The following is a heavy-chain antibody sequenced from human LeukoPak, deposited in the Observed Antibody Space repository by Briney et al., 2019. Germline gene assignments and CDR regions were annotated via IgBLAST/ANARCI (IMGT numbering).Heavy chain of an antibody. CDR1: GGSISSYY. Sequence: SEALSLTCTVSGGSISSYYWSWLRQPAGKGLEWIGRIYTSGSTNNHPSLKSRVTMSVDTSKNQFSLKLSSVTAADTAVYYCARDLDSSGWCDFDYWGQGTLVTVSS. CDR2: IYTSGST. J-gene: IGHJ4*02. D-gene: IGHD6-19*01. CDR3: ARDLDSSGWCDFDY. V-gene: IGHV4-4*07.